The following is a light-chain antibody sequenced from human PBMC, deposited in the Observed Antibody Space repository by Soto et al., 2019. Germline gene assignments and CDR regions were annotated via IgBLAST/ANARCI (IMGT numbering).Light chain of an antibody. CDR2: GAA. Sequence: EIVMTQSPATLSVSPGERATLSCRASQSVSNNLAWYQQKPGQAPRLLIYGAATRATGTPARFSGSGSGTEFTLTISSLQSEDFAVYYCQQYNKWPPWTFGQGTKVEIK. V-gene: IGKV3-15*01. CDR3: QQYNKWPPWT. CDR1: QSVSNN. J-gene: IGKJ1*01.